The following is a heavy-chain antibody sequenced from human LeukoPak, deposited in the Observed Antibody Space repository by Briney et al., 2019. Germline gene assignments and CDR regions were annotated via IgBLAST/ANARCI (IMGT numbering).Heavy chain of an antibody. Sequence: GGSLILSCAASGFTVSTKYMSWVRQAPGKGLEWVSVIYSGGSTYYADSVKGRFTISRDNSKNTLYLQMNSLRAEDTAVYYCAREVEMATTLSFDYWGQGTLVTVSS. V-gene: IGHV3-53*01. CDR1: GFTVSTKY. CDR3: AREVEMATTLSFDY. D-gene: IGHD5-24*01. CDR2: IYSGGST. J-gene: IGHJ4*02.